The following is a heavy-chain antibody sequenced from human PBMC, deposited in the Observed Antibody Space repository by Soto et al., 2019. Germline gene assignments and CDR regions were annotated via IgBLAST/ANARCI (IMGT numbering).Heavy chain of an antibody. CDR1: AGSISSSSYY. V-gene: IGHV4-39*07. CDR2: IYYSGTT. CDR3: ARGRGCKFYSYGRTGVCIDY. J-gene: IGHJ4*02. Sequence: PSETLSLTCSVSAGSISSSSYYWGWIRQPPGKGLEWIGSIYYSGTTYYNPSLKSRVTISVDTSKNQFSLKLSSVTAADTAVYYCARGRGCKFYSYGRTGVCIDYWGQGTLVTVSS. D-gene: IGHD5-18*01.